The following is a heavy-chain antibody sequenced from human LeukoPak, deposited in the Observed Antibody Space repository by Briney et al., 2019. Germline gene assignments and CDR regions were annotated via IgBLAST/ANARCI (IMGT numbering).Heavy chain of an antibody. D-gene: IGHD2-15*01. J-gene: IGHJ6*03. CDR1: GFTFDDYT. Sequence: GGSLRLSCAASGFTFDDYTMHWVRQAPGKGLEWVSLISWDGGSTYYADSVKGRFTISRDNSKNSLYLQMNSLRTEDTALYYCAKGFRYCSGGSCYSDYYYYMDVWGKGTTVTVSS. CDR3: AKGFRYCSGGSCYSDYYYYMDV. CDR2: ISWDGGST. V-gene: IGHV3-43*01.